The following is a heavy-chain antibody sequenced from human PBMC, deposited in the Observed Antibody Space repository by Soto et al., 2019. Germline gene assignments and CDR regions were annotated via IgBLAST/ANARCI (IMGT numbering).Heavy chain of an antibody. D-gene: IGHD2-21*01. Sequence: QVQLVQSGAEVKRPGASVQVSCKASGYTFSNNYIHWVRRAPGLGLEWMATINPRAGNTSYAQMFQGRVTLTRDTSTSTVYMDLRSLTSEDTAVYYCARDHSISSSGAWWLDPWGQGTRVTVSP. J-gene: IGHJ5*02. CDR2: INPRAGNT. V-gene: IGHV1-46*01. CDR3: ARDHSISSSGAWWLDP. CDR1: GYTFSNNY.